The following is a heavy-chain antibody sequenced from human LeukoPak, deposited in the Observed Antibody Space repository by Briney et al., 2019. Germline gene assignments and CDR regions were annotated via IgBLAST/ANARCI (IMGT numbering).Heavy chain of an antibody. Sequence: SETLSLTCTIFGDSVSRSDSYWEWIRQPPGKGREWIGTIYYSGRTYYSPSLKSRVTLSVDMSNNQFSLPLSSVTAADTALYFCARRRYYDSSGYLEWGQGTLVTVSS. CDR1: GDSVSRSDSY. V-gene: IGHV4-39*01. CDR3: ARRRYYDSSGYLE. J-gene: IGHJ1*01. CDR2: IYYSGRT. D-gene: IGHD3-22*01.